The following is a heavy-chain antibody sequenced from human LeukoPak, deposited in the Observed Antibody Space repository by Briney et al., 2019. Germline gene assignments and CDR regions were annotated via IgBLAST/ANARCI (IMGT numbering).Heavy chain of an antibody. J-gene: IGHJ5*02. D-gene: IGHD2-2*01. Sequence: SETLSLTCTVSGDSINNYYWSWIRQPPGKGLEWIGYIYYSGSTNYNPPLKSRVTISVDTSKNQFSLKLSSVTAADTAVYYCARTILGYCSSTSCYRWFDPWGQGTLVTVSS. CDR3: ARTILGYCSSTSCYRWFDP. CDR2: IYYSGST. CDR1: GDSINNYY. V-gene: IGHV4-59*01.